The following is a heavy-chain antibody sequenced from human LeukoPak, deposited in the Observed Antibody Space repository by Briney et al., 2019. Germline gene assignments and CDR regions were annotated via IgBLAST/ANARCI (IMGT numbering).Heavy chain of an antibody. J-gene: IGHJ5*02. Sequence: PSETLSLTCTVSGYSISSGYYWGWIRQPPGKGLEWIGSIYHSESTYYNPSLKSRVTISVDKSKNQFSLKLSSVTAADTAVYYCARSTPRSGGDPWGQGTLVTVSS. CDR1: GYSISSGYY. CDR3: ARSTPRSGGDP. V-gene: IGHV4-38-2*02. CDR2: IYHSEST. D-gene: IGHD2-15*01.